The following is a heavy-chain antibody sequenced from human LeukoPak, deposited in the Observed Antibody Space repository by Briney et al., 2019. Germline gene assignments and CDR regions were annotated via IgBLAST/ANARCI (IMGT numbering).Heavy chain of an antibody. CDR3: ARDYNSGEYQLLSYWFDP. Sequence: SETLSLTCTVSGGSISSSSYYWGWIRQPPGKGLEWIGRIYYSGSTYYNPSLKSRVTISVDTSKNQFSLKLSSVTAADTAVYYCARDYNSGEYQLLSYWFDPWGQGTLVTVSS. CDR1: GGSISSSSYY. V-gene: IGHV4-39*07. D-gene: IGHD2-2*01. CDR2: IYYSGST. J-gene: IGHJ5*02.